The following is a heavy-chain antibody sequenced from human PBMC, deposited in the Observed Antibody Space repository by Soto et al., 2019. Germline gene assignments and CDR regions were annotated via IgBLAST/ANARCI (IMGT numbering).Heavy chain of an antibody. V-gene: IGHV3-23*01. Sequence: EVQVLESAGGLVQPGGSLRLSCAASGFTFSTYAMNWVPQAPGKGLEWVSTISAGGGYTYYADSVEGRFTMSRDNSKNTVDLRMDRLRVDDTVLDYYSKDRGSLTTYCKDGWCRGPTVAVS. CDR3: SKDRGSLTTYCKDG. J-gene: IGHJ6*02. CDR2: ISAGGGYT. D-gene: IGHD3-16*01. CDR1: GFTFSTYA.